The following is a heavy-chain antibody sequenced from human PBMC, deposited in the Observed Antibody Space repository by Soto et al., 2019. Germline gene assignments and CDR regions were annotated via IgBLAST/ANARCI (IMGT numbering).Heavy chain of an antibody. D-gene: IGHD3-22*01. CDR1: ESFTGNY. CDR2: INPNSGGT. CDR3: ARDPLYYYDSGAAAFDV. V-gene: IGHV1-2*02. Sequence: NICSTSSESFTGNYLHWLVRAMGEGLQWIGWINPNSGGTNFAQKFQGRVTMTRETSIKTAYMELSRMRSDDTAVYYCARDPLYYYDSGAAAFDVWGQGTMVTVS. J-gene: IGHJ3*01.